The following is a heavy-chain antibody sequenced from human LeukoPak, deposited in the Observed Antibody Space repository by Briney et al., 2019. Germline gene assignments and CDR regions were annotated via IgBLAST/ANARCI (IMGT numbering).Heavy chain of an antibody. D-gene: IGHD2-2*01. Sequence: GGSLRLSWAASGFTFSSYGMHWVRQAPGKGLEWVAFIRYDASNKYYGDSVKGRFIISRDNSKNTLYLQMNSLRAEDTAVYHCAKRHCSSTSCFPYYLDNWGQGTLVTVSS. J-gene: IGHJ4*02. CDR2: IRYDASNK. CDR1: GFTFSSYG. V-gene: IGHV3-30*02. CDR3: AKRHCSSTSCFPYYLDN.